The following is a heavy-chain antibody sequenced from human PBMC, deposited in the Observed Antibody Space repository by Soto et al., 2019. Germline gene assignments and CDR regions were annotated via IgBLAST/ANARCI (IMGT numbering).Heavy chain of an antibody. CDR1: GYTFTGYY. D-gene: IGHD1-26*01. CDR2: MNPNSGNT. V-gene: IGHV1-8*02. CDR3: ARIVGATRSRRAFDI. J-gene: IGHJ3*02. Sequence: ASVKVSCKASGYTFTGYYMHWVRQATGQGLEWMGWMNPNSGNTGYAQKFQGRVTMTRNTSISTAYMELSSLRSEDTAVYYCARIVGATRSRRAFDIWGQGTMVTVSS.